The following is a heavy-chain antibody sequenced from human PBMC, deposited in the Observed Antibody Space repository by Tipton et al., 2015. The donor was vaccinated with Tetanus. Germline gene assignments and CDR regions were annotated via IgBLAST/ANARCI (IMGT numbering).Heavy chain of an antibody. CDR3: ARIHDFWSGYFDF. D-gene: IGHD3-3*01. J-gene: IGHJ4*02. V-gene: IGHV4-61*01. Sequence: TLSLTCTVSGGSVSRSSHYWTWIRQPPGKELEWVGYVYHSGSTNYHPSLKSRVTVSADPSKNQFSLKLSSVTAADTAVYYCARIHDFWSGYFDFWGQGTLVTVSS. CDR2: VYHSGST. CDR1: GGSVSRSSHY.